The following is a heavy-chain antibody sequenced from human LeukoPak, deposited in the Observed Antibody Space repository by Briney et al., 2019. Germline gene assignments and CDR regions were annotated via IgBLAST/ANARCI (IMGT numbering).Heavy chain of an antibody. Sequence: GESLKISCKGSGYTFINYWLGWVRQMPGKGLEWMGIIYPSDSDTRYSPSFRGQVTISADKSISTAYLQWSSLKASDTAMYYCASHDYGDYGTFKFWGQGTLVTVSS. D-gene: IGHD4-17*01. CDR3: ASHDYGDYGTFKF. J-gene: IGHJ4*02. CDR1: GYTFINYW. V-gene: IGHV5-51*01. CDR2: IYPSDSDT.